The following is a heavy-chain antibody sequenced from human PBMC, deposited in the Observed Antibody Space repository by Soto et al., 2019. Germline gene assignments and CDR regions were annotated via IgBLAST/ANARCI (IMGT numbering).Heavy chain of an antibody. D-gene: IGHD3-22*01. Sequence: QVQLVQSGAEVKKPGSSVKVSCKASGGSLSNYGISWVRQAPGQGLEWRGAIIPAFGTPNYAQKFQDRVTITADESTTTVYMEVRSLTSEDTAVYYCARGDATKIVVTTYYAMDVWGQGTTVTVSS. CDR2: IIPAFGTP. CDR3: ARGDATKIVVTTYYAMDV. J-gene: IGHJ6*02. V-gene: IGHV1-69*12. CDR1: GGSLSNYG.